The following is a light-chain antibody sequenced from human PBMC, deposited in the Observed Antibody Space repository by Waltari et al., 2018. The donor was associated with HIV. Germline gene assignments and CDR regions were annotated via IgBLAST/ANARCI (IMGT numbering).Light chain of an antibody. V-gene: IGLV2-11*01. CDR2: EVS. CDR1: SSDIGYFDY. CDR3: CSYAGTYTYV. Sequence: QSALPQPRSVSGSPGQSVTISCPGTSSDIGYFDYVSWYQQYPGKAPKLIIYEVSQRPSGVPDRFTASKSGITASLTISGLQDEDEADYYCCSYAGTYTYVFGTGTTVTVL. J-gene: IGLJ1*01.